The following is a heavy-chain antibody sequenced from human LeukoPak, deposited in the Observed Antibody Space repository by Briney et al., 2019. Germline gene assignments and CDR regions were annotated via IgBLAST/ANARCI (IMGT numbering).Heavy chain of an antibody. V-gene: IGHV3-7*03. CDR3: AKSGRAITMSDY. CDR2: IKQDGSEK. Sequence: GGSLRLSCAASGFTFSSYWMSWVRQAPGKGLEWVANIKQDGSEKYYVDSVKGRFTISRDNSKNTLYLQMNSLRAEDTAVYYCAKSGRAITMSDYWGQGTLVTVSS. CDR1: GFTFSSYW. J-gene: IGHJ4*02. D-gene: IGHD3-22*01.